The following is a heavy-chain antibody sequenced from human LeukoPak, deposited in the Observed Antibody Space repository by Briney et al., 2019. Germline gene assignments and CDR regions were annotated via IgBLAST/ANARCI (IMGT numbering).Heavy chain of an antibody. Sequence: GGSLRLSCAITGLSVSNNYMNWVRPAPGKGLEWVSMISSGDTTFYADSVKGRFTISRHSSKNTLYLQMNSLRPEDTAVYYCARDSRDGFHYVATDYWGQGILVTVSS. CDR1: GLSVSNNY. CDR3: ARDSRDGFHYVATDY. D-gene: IGHD5-24*01. J-gene: IGHJ4*02. CDR2: ISSGDTT. V-gene: IGHV3-53*04.